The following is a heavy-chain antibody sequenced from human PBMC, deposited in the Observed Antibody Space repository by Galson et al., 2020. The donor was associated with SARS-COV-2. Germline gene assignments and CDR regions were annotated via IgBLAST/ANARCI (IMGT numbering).Heavy chain of an antibody. J-gene: IGHJ5*02. CDR1: GFIFSSYE. D-gene: IGHD1-26*01. CDR3: ARDSAVSVQYNWFDP. V-gene: IGHV3-48*03. CDR2: ISSSGHNI. Sequence: TGGSLRLSCKASGFIFSSYEMNWVRQAAGKGLEWVAYISSSGHNIYYANSVRGRFTISRDNAKNSLHLQMNSLTAEDTAVYYCARDSAVSVQYNWFDPWGQGTLVTVSS.